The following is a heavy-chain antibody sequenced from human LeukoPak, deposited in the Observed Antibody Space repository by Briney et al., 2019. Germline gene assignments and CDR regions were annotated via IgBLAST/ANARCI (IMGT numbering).Heavy chain of an antibody. D-gene: IGHD3-10*01. CDR1: GGSVSSGSYY. Sequence: SETLSLTCTVSGGSVSSGSYYWSWIRQPPGKGLEWIGYIYYSGSTYYNPSLKSRVTISVDTSKNQFSLKLSSVTAADTAVYYCARRPITVYGMDVWGQGTTVTVSS. CDR3: ARRPITVYGMDV. CDR2: IYYSGST. J-gene: IGHJ6*02. V-gene: IGHV4-39*01.